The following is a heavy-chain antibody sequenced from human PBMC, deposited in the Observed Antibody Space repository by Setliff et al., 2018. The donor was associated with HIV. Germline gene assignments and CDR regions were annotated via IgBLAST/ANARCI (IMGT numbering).Heavy chain of an antibody. V-gene: IGHV5-51*01. CDR1: GYTFTNYW. CDR3: ARQPTDTSGYNNWFDS. CDR2: IYPGDSDT. Sequence: LKISCSGSGYTFTNYWIGWVRQMPGRGLEWMGIIYPGDSDTRYSPSFEGQVTMSADKSINTAYLQWNSLKASDTAIYYCARQPTDTSGYNNWFDSWGQGTRVTVSS. J-gene: IGHJ5*01. D-gene: IGHD3-3*01.